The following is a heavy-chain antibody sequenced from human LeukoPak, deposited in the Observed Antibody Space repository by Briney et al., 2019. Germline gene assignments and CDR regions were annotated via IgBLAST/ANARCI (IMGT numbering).Heavy chain of an antibody. CDR2: ISAYNGNT. Sequence: ASVKVSFKSSGYTFTSYGISWVRHAPGQGLEWMGWISAYNGNTNYAQKLQGRVTMTTDTSTSTAYMELRSLRSDDTAVYYCARGGCSGGSCYIGYYYYYYRDVWGKGTTVTVSS. J-gene: IGHJ6*03. V-gene: IGHV1-18*01. D-gene: IGHD2-15*01. CDR3: ARGGCSGGSCYIGYYYYYYRDV. CDR1: GYTFTSYG.